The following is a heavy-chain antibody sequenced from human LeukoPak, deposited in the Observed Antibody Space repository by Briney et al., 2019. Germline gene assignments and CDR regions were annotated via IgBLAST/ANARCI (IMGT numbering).Heavy chain of an antibody. CDR1: GGSFSGYH. CDR2: INHSGST. Sequence: SETLSLTCAVYGGSFSGYHWSWIRQPPGKGLEWIGEINHSGSTNYNPSLKSRVTISVDTSKNQFSLRLSSVTAADTAVYYCARSPDSSDYYYYFDYWGQGTLVTVSS. CDR3: ARSPDSSDYYYYFDY. V-gene: IGHV4-34*01. J-gene: IGHJ4*02. D-gene: IGHD3-22*01.